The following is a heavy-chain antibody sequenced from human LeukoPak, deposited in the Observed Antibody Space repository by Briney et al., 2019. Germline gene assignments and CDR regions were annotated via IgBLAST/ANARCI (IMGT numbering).Heavy chain of an antibody. CDR3: ARDGGESTVTAWGSNFQH. Sequence: GASVKVSCKASGYTFTGYYMHWVRQAPGQGLEWMGWINPNSGGTNYAQKFQGRVTMTRDTSISTAYMELSRLRSDDTAVYYCARDGGESTVTAWGSNFQHWGQGTLVTVSS. V-gene: IGHV1-2*02. D-gene: IGHD4-17*01. CDR2: INPNSGGT. CDR1: GYTFTGYY. J-gene: IGHJ1*01.